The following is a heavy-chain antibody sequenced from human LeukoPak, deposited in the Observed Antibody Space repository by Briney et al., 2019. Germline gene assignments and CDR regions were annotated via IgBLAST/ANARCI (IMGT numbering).Heavy chain of an antibody. V-gene: IGHV1-18*01. CDR3: AAWAGIAETGFEGPFDY. CDR1: GYTFSNHG. Sequence: ASVKVSCTASGYTFSNHGINWVRQAPGQGLEWMGWIRGHNGNTNYAQKFQDRVIMTTDTSTSTAYMELRSLRSDDTAVYYCAAWAGIAETGFEGPFDYWGQGTLVTVSS. D-gene: IGHD6-19*01. J-gene: IGHJ4*02. CDR2: IRGHNGNT.